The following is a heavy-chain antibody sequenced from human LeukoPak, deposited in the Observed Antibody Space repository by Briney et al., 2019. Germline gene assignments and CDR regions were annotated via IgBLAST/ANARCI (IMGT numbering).Heavy chain of an antibody. D-gene: IGHD3-22*01. CDR2: IYYSGST. CDR3: ARDAMIVVAIGAFDI. J-gene: IGHJ3*02. Sequence: SETLSLTCTVSGGSISSSSYYWGWIRQPPGKGLEWIGGIYYSGSTYYNPSLKSRVTISVDTSKNQFSLKLSSVTAADTAVYYCARDAMIVVAIGAFDIWGQGTMVTVSS. V-gene: IGHV4-39*07. CDR1: GGSISSSSYY.